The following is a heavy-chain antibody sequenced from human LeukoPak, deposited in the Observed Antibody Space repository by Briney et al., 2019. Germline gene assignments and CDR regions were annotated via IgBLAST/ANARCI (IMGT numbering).Heavy chain of an antibody. D-gene: IGHD3-10*01. V-gene: IGHV3-7*01. CDR2: IKQDGSEK. J-gene: IGHJ5*02. CDR1: GFTFNSYW. CDR3: ARDREVVRGVIKYNWFEP. Sequence: PGGSLRLSCAASGFTFNSYWMSWVRQAPGKGLEGVANIKQDGSEKYYVDSVKGRFTISRDNAKNSLYLQMNSLRAEDTAVYYCARDREVVRGVIKYNWFEPWGQGTLVTVSS.